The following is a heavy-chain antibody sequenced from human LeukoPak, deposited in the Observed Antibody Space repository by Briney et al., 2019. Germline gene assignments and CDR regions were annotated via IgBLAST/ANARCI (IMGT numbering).Heavy chain of an antibody. CDR2: ISYDGSNK. D-gene: IGHD5-24*01. CDR3: ARPRRYTHGYNVC. V-gene: IGHV3-30*03. Sequence: GGSLRLSCAASGFTFSSYGMHWVRQAPGKGLEWVAVISYDGSNKYYADSVKGRFTISRDNAKNSLYLQMNSLRAEDTAVYYCARPRRYTHGYNVCWGQGTLVTVSS. CDR1: GFTFSSYG. J-gene: IGHJ4*02.